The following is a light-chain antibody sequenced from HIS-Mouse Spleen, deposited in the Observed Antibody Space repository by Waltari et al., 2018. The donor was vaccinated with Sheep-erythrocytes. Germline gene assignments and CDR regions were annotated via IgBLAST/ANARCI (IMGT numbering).Light chain of an antibody. CDR2: HAS. CDR3: QAWDSSTVV. Sequence: SYELTQPPSVSVSPGQTASITCPGDNLGDKYACWYQQKPGQSPVLVIYHASKRPSGIPERFSGSNSGNTATLTISGTQAMDEADYYCQAWDSSTVVFGGGTKLTVL. CDR1: NLGDKY. J-gene: IGLJ2*01. V-gene: IGLV3-1*01.